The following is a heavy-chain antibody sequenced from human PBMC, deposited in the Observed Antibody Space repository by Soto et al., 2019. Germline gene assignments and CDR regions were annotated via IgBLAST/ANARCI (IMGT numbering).Heavy chain of an antibody. CDR1: GFTFRSYA. CDR3: ARFLEVVAARVYNWFDP. D-gene: IGHD2-15*01. J-gene: IGHJ5*02. Sequence: GGSLRLSCGASGFTFRSYAMSWVRQAPGKGLEWVSVISSGGGSTYYADSVKGRFTISRDNSKNTLYLQMNSLRAEDTAVYYCARFLEVVAARVYNWFDPWGQGTLVTVSS. V-gene: IGHV3-23*01. CDR2: ISSGGGST.